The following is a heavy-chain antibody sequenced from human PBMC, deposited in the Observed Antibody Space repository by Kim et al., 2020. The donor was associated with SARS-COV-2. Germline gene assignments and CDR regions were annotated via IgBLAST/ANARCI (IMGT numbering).Heavy chain of an antibody. Sequence: GGSLRLSCAASGFTVSSNYMSWVRQAPGKGLEWVSVIYSGGSTYYADSVKGRFTISRDNSKNTLHLPLNSLRAADTAADYYARDPDTTSHYLDQGTQVT. CDR2: IYSGGST. D-gene: IGHD1-1*01. V-gene: IGHV3-53*01. J-gene: IGHJ4*02. CDR1: GFTVSSNY. CDR3: ARDPDTTSHY.